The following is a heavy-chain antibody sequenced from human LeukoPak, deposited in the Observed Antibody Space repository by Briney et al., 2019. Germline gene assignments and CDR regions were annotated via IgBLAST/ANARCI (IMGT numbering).Heavy chain of an antibody. J-gene: IGHJ6*02. CDR1: GFTFSSYA. CDR3: TTDGDYGPPYYYYGMDV. Sequence: GGSLRLSCAASGFTFSSYAMSWVRQAPGKGLEWVSAISGSGGSTYYADSVKGRFTISRDNSKNTLYLQMNSLRAEDTAVYYCTTDGDYGPPYYYYGMDVWGQGTTVTVSS. V-gene: IGHV3-23*01. CDR2: ISGSGGST. D-gene: IGHD4-17*01.